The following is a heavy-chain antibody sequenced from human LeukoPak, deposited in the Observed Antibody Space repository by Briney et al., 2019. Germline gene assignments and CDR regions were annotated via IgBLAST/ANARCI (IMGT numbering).Heavy chain of an antibody. J-gene: IGHJ4*02. CDR1: GFTVSSNY. CDR3: ASSLYYYDSSGYYYIDY. D-gene: IGHD3-22*01. Sequence: GGSLRLSCAASGFTVSSNYMSWVRQAPGKGLEWVSVIYSGGSTYYADSVKGRFTISRDNSKNTLYLQMNSLRAEDTAVYYCASSLYYYDSSGYYYIDYWGQGTLVTVSS. V-gene: IGHV3-66*01. CDR2: IYSGGST.